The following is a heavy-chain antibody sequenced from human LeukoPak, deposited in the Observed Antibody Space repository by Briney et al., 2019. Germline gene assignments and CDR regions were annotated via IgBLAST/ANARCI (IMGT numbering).Heavy chain of an antibody. CDR1: GFTFSSYS. J-gene: IGHJ1*01. D-gene: IGHD6-13*01. CDR2: ISSSSTI. V-gene: IGHV3-48*01. Sequence: PGGSLRLSCAASGFTFSSYSMNWVRQAPGKGLEWVSYISSSSTIYYADSVKGRFTISRDNSKNTLYLQMNSLRAEDTAVYYCAKAGIAAASAEYFQHWGQGTLVTVSS. CDR3: AKAGIAAASAEYFQH.